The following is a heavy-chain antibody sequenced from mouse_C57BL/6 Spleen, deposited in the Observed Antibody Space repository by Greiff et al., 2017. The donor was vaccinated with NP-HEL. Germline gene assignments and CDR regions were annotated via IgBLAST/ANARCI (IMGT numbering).Heavy chain of an antibody. CDR1: GYTFTSYG. CDR2: IYPRSGNT. Sequence: QVQLQQSGAELARPGASVKLSCKASGYTFTSYGISWVKQRTGQGLEWIGEIYPRSGNTYYNEKFKGKATLTADKSSSTAYMELRSLTSEDSAVYFGARGWDEDYAMDYWGQGTSVTVSS. V-gene: IGHV1-81*01. CDR3: ARGWDEDYAMDY. J-gene: IGHJ4*01. D-gene: IGHD4-1*01.